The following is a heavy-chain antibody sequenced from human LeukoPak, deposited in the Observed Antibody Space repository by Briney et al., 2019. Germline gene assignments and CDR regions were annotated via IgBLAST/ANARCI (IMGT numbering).Heavy chain of an antibody. V-gene: IGHV3-21*01. CDR2: ISSSSSYI. Sequence: GGSLRLSCAASGFTFSSYSMNWVRQAPGKGLEWVSSISSSSSYIYYADSVKGRFTTSRDNAKNSLYLQMNSLRAEDTAVYYCARGDMIVVVITNSDAFDIWGQGTMVTVSS. D-gene: IGHD3-22*01. CDR1: GFTFSSYS. J-gene: IGHJ3*02. CDR3: ARGDMIVVVITNSDAFDI.